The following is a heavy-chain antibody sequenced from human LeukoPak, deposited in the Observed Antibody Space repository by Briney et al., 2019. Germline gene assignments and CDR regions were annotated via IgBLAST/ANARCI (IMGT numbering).Heavy chain of an antibody. D-gene: IGHD2-21*02. CDR1: GGSISSGDYY. Sequence: SETLSLTCTVSGGSISSGDYYWSWIRQPPAKGLEWIGYISYSGSTYSNPSLKSRVTMSIDTSKNQFSLKVNSVTAADTAVYYCARYCGRDCYHDSWGQGTLVTVSS. J-gene: IGHJ5*02. CDR2: ISYSGST. CDR3: ARYCGRDCYHDS. V-gene: IGHV4-30-4*01.